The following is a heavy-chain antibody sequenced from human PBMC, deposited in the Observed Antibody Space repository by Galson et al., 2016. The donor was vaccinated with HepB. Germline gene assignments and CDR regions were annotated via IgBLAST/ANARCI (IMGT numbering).Heavy chain of an antibody. CDR3: AKKITARPGGGSDY. CDR1: GFTFSNYA. J-gene: IGHJ4*02. D-gene: IGHD2-15*01. V-gene: IGHV3-23*01. CDR2: IIGSGGRT. Sequence: SLRLSCAASGFTFSNYAMRWVRQAPGKGLEWVSTIIGSGGRTYYADSVKGRFTITSDNSKNTLYLQMNSLRDEDTAVYYCAKKITARPGGGSDYWGPGTLVTVSS.